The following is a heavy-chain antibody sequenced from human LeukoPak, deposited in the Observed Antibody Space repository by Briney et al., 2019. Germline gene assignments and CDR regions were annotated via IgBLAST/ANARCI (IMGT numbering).Heavy chain of an antibody. J-gene: IGHJ3*02. CDR3: ARKNDFEI. V-gene: IGHV4-39*01. D-gene: IGHD2/OR15-2a*01. CDR2: IYYSGRT. Sequence: PSETLSLTCTVSGGSISSSSYYWGWIRQPPGKGLEWIGSIYYSGRTYDNPSLKSRVAISVDTAKNEFSLKLTSVTAADTAVYYCARKNDFEIWGQGTLVTVSS. CDR1: GGSISSSSYY.